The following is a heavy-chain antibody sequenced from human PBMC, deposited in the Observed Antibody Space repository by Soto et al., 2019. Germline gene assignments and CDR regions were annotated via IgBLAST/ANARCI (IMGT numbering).Heavy chain of an antibody. D-gene: IGHD3-16*01. J-gene: IGHJ6*02. CDR2: INTYNGNT. Sequence: QVQLVQSGAEVKNPGASVKVSCKASGYTFTRYGIGWARQAPGQGLEWMGWINTYNGNTNYAQNVQGRVTLTTDTSPSTAYMELRSLRSNDTAIYYCAMVDVYVTPSPQDVSGQGTTVIVSS. CDR3: AMVDVYVTPSPQDV. CDR1: GYTFTRYG. V-gene: IGHV1-18*01.